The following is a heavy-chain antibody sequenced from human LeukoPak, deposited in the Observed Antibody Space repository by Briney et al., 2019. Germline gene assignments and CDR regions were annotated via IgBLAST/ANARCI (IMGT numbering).Heavy chain of an antibody. CDR3: ASVLETDYDFWINY. J-gene: IGHJ4*02. CDR2: IYYTGTT. Sequence: SETLSLTCSVSGGSVSSRSHYWGWIRQPPGKGPEWIGTIYYTGTTFYNPSLKSRVTMSVDASKNHFSLRLSSVTAADTAVYYCASVLETDYDFWINYWGQGTLVTVSS. V-gene: IGHV4-39*02. CDR1: GGSVSSRSHY. D-gene: IGHD3-3*01.